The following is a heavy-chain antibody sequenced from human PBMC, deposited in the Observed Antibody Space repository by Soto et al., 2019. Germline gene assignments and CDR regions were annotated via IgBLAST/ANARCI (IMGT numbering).Heavy chain of an antibody. CDR3: AREGWGNSYGLAFDY. Sequence: QVQLQESGPGLVKPSQTLALTCSVSGGSISSGGYYWSWIRQLPGKGLEWIGYIYYSGSTHYTPSLRSRVTRSVDTSRNQLSLKLTSVTAADTSVYYCAREGWGNSYGLAFDYWGQGKVVTVSS. J-gene: IGHJ4*02. CDR1: GGSISSGGYY. D-gene: IGHD5-18*01. CDR2: IYYSGST. V-gene: IGHV4-31*03.